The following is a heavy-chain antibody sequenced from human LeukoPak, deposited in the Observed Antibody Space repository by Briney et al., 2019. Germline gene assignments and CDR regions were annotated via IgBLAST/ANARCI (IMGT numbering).Heavy chain of an antibody. D-gene: IGHD3-10*01. CDR2: ISYDGSNK. CDR1: GFTFSSYA. J-gene: IGHJ5*02. V-gene: IGHV3-30*04. CDR3: ARDRHYYGLGSENWFDP. Sequence: GGSLRLSCAASGFTFSSYAMHWVHQAPGKGLEWVAVISYDGSNKYYADSVKGRFTISRDNSKNTLYLQMNSLRAEDTAVYYCARDRHYYGLGSENWFDPWGQGTLVTVSS.